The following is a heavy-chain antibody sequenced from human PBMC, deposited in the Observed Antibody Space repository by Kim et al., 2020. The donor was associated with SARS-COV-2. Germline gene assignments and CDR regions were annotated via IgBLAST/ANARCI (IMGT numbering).Heavy chain of an antibody. D-gene: IGHD1-26*01. Sequence: TYYIPSLKSRVTISVDTSKNQFSLKLSSVTAADTAVYYCARHGWELLVDYWGQGTLVTVSS. V-gene: IGHV4-39*01. J-gene: IGHJ4*02. CDR2: T. CDR3: ARHGWELLVDY.